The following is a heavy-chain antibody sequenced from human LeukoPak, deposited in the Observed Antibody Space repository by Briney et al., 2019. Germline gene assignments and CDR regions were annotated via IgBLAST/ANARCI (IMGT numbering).Heavy chain of an antibody. V-gene: IGHV1-69*01. D-gene: IGHD6-19*01. CDR1: GGTFSSYA. Sequence: GSSVKVSCKASGGTFSSYAISWVRQAPGQGLEWMGGIIPIFGTANYAQKFQGRVTITADESTSTAYMELSSLRSEDTAVHYCARDSAFLSIAVADNWFDPWGQGTLVTVSS. CDR2: IIPIFGTA. J-gene: IGHJ5*02. CDR3: ARDSAFLSIAVADNWFDP.